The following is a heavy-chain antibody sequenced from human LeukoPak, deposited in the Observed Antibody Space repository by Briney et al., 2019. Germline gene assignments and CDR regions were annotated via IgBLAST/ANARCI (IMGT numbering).Heavy chain of an antibody. Sequence: GGSLRLSCAASGFTFSSYAMNWVRQAPGKGLEWVSAISGSGGNTYYADSVKGRFTISRDNSKNTLYLQMNSLRAEDTAVYYCAKVPRGAGTPSRYWGEGTRLTLSS. V-gene: IGHV3-23*01. D-gene: IGHD2-15*01. CDR3: AKVPRGAGTPSRY. J-gene: IGHJ4*02. CDR1: GFTFSSYA. CDR2: ISGSGGNT.